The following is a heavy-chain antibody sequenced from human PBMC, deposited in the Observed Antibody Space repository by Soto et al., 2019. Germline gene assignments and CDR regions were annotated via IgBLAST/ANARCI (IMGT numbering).Heavy chain of an antibody. D-gene: IGHD6-13*01. CDR2: SSYDGSNQ. Sequence: ESGGGVVQPGRSLRLSCAASGFTFRSYGMHWVRQAPGKGLEWVAVSSYDGSNQYYADSVKGRFTISRDDSKNTLYLQMNSLRPEDTAVYYCAKDREHQLIRGWFDPWGQGTLVTVSP. V-gene: IGHV3-30*18. CDR1: GFTFRSYG. CDR3: AKDREHQLIRGWFDP. J-gene: IGHJ5*02.